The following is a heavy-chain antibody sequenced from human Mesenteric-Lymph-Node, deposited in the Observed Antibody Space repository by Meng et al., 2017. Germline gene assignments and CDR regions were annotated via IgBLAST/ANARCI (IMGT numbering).Heavy chain of an antibody. J-gene: IGHJ4*02. CDR3: ARDDDLSGNNLDY. Sequence: QRVEAGGGVVRPGASLGLSCAASGFTFSSYGMHWVRQAPGKGLEWVAVIWSHGGKTEHADSSRFTISRDNSKDMSYLQVNSLRTEDTAMYYCARDDDLSGNNLDYWGQGTLVTVSS. V-gene: IGHV3-33*01. CDR1: GFTFSSYG. CDR2: IWSHGGKT. D-gene: IGHD3-3*01.